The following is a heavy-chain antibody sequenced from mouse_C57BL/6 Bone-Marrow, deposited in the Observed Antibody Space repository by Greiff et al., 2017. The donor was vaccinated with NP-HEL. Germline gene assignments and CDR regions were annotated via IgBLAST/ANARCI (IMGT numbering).Heavy chain of an antibody. CDR2: INPSNGGT. CDR3: ALITTVVPTQGFAY. Sequence: QVQLQQPGTELVKPGASVKLSCKASGYTFTSYWMHWVKQRPGQGLEWIGNINPSNGGTNYNEKFKSKATLTVEQSSNTAYMQLSSLTSEDSAVYYCALITTVVPTQGFAYWGQGTLVTVSA. D-gene: IGHD1-1*01. V-gene: IGHV1-53*01. J-gene: IGHJ3*01. CDR1: GYTFTSYW.